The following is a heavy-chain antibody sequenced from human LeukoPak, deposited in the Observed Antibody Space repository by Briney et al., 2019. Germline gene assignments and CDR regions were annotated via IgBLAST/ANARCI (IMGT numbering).Heavy chain of an antibody. CDR1: GFTFTSYD. V-gene: IGHV1-8*03. D-gene: IGHD5-12*01. Sequence: GASVKVPCKASGFTFTSYDINWVRQATGQGLEWMGWMNPNSGNTGYAQKFQGRVTITRNTSISTAYMELSSLRSEDTAVYYCARAPKWQGYYYYMDVWGKGTTVTVSS. CDR3: ARAPKWQGYYYYMDV. J-gene: IGHJ6*03. CDR2: MNPNSGNT.